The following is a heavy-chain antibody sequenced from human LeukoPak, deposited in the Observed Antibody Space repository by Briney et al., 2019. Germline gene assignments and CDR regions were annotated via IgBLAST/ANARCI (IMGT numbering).Heavy chain of an antibody. Sequence: ASVKVSCKVSGYTLTELSMHWVRQAPGKGLEWMGGFDPEDGETIYAQKFQGRVTMTEDTSTDTAYMELSSLRSEDTAVYYCATADDYGDYAPFQHWGQGTLVTVSS. D-gene: IGHD4-17*01. CDR3: ATADDYGDYAPFQH. CDR2: FDPEDGET. J-gene: IGHJ1*01. V-gene: IGHV1-24*01. CDR1: GYTLTELS.